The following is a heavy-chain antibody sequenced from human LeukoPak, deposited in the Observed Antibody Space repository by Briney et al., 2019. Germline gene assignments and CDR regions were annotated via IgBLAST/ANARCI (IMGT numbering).Heavy chain of an antibody. D-gene: IGHD3-22*01. Sequence: GASVKVSCKASAYTFTGYYVHRVRQAPGQGLEWMGWMNPKNGDTNYAQKFQGRVTMTRDTSISTAYMELNSLRFDDTAVYYCARWVASPSRGWFDPWGQGTLVTVSS. V-gene: IGHV1-2*02. CDR3: ARWVASPSRGWFDP. CDR2: MNPKNGDT. J-gene: IGHJ5*02. CDR1: AYTFTGYY.